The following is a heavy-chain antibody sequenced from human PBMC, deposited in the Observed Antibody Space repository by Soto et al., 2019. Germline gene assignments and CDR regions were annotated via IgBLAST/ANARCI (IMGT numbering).Heavy chain of an antibody. CDR2: MSGSGGST. Sequence: PGGSLRLSCAASGFSFSSYAMTWVRQTPGKGLEWVSAMSGSGGSTYYADSEKGRFTISRDNSKNMLYLQMISLRAEDTAVYYCAKARYNWNDGAFDYWGQGTLVTVSS. D-gene: IGHD1-1*01. V-gene: IGHV3-23*01. J-gene: IGHJ4*02. CDR1: GFSFSSYA. CDR3: AKARYNWNDGAFDY.